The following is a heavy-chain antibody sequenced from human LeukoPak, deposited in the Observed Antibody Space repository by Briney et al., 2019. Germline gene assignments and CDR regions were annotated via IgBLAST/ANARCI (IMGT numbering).Heavy chain of an antibody. CDR1: GFTFSNND. CDR2: ISGSGGST. J-gene: IGHJ4*02. CDR3: AKVIVAGYYFDY. Sequence: GGSLRFSCAASGFTFSNNDLSWVRQAPGKGLEWVSAISGSGGSTYYADSVKGRFTISRDNSKNTLYLQMNSLRAEDTAVYYCAKVIVAGYYFDYWGQGTLVTVSS. V-gene: IGHV3-23*01. D-gene: IGHD5-12*01.